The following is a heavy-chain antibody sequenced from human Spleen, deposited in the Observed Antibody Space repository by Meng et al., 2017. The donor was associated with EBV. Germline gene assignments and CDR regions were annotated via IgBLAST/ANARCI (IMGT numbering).Heavy chain of an antibody. Sequence: QVQLQQGGAGLLKPSETLSLTCAVYGGSFSDYYWTWIRQPPGMGLGWIGEINHSGITSYNPSLRSRVTISVDTSKNQFSLKLTSVTAADTAVYYCASNIKVPRYWGQGTLVTVSS. CDR1: GGSFSDYY. CDR2: INHSGIT. J-gene: IGHJ4*02. D-gene: IGHD2/OR15-2a*01. V-gene: IGHV4-34*01. CDR3: ASNIKVPRY.